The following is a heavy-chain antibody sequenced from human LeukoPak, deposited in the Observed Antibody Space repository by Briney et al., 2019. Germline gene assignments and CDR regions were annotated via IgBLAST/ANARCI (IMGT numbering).Heavy chain of an antibody. V-gene: IGHV1-3*01. CDR2: INAGNGNT. CDR3: ARDGGYSYGYGMDV. CDR1: GYTFTSYA. Sequence: ASVKVSCKASGYTFTSYAMHWVRQAPGQRLEWMGWINAGNGNTKYSQKFQGRVTITRDTSASTAYMELSSLRFEDTAVYYCARDGGYSYGYGMDVWGQGTTVTVSS. J-gene: IGHJ6*02. D-gene: IGHD5-18*01.